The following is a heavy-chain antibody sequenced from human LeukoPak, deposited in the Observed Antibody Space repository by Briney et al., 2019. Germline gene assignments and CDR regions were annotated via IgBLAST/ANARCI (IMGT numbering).Heavy chain of an antibody. CDR3: AARHGTYYDFWSGWGSSYYYYGMDV. J-gene: IGHJ6*02. V-gene: IGHV4-39*07. D-gene: IGHD3-3*01. Sequence: PSETLSLTCTVSGGSISSSSYYWGWIRQAPGKGLEWIGSIYYSGGTYYNPSLKSRVTISVDTSKNQFSLKLSSVTAADTAVYYCAARHGTYYDFWSGWGSSYYYYGMDVWGQGTTVTVSS. CDR1: GGSISSSSYY. CDR2: IYYSGGT.